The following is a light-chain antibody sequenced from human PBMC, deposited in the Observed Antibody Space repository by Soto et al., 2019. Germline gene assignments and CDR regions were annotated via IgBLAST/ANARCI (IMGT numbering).Light chain of an antibody. Sequence: DIVMTQSPDSLVVSLGERATINCKSSQSVFSGSNKKNCLAWYQQTPGQPPKLLIYWASTRESGVPDRFSGSGSGTDFTLTISSLQAEDVAVYYCQQYYTTPLTFGGGTKVEIK. J-gene: IGKJ4*01. V-gene: IGKV4-1*01. CDR2: WAS. CDR3: QQYYTTPLT. CDR1: QSVFSGSNKKNC.